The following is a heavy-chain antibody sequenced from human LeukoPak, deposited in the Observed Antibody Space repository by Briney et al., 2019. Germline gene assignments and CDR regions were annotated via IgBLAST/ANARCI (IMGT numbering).Heavy chain of an antibody. CDR1: GFTFSDCA. V-gene: IGHV3-66*01. CDR3: ARWGRDLDAFDI. CDR2: IYSGGST. J-gene: IGHJ3*02. Sequence: GGSLRLSCAASGFTFSDCAMSWVRQAPGKGLEWVSVIYSGGSTYYADSVKGRFTISRDNSKNTLYLQMNSLRAEDTAVYYCARWGRDLDAFDIWGQGTMVTVSS. D-gene: IGHD3-16*01.